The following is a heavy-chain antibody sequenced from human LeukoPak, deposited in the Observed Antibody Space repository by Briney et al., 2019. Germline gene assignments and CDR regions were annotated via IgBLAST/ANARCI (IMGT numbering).Heavy chain of an antibody. Sequence: GGSLRLSCAASGFTFSSYSMNWVRQAPGKGLEWVSSISSSSSYIYYADSVKGRFTISRDNAKNSLYLQMNSLRAEDTAMYYCARDVGDGYNHQEIDYWGQGTLVTVSS. J-gene: IGHJ4*02. CDR1: GFTFSSYS. CDR2: ISSSSSYI. V-gene: IGHV3-21*01. CDR3: ARDVGDGYNHQEIDY. D-gene: IGHD5-24*01.